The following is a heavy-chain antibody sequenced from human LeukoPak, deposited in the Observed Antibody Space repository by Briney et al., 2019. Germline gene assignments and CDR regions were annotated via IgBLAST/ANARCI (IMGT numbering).Heavy chain of an antibody. J-gene: IGHJ3*02. CDR2: INPTSGST. Sequence: ASVKVSCKASGYTFTSNYIHWVRQAPGQGLEWMGIINPTSGSTTYAQKFQGRVTMTRDTSTTTVYMELSSLRSEDTAVYHCARESVRITSSGRGAFDIWGQGTMVTVSS. CDR1: GYTFTSNY. CDR3: ARESVRITSSGRGAFDI. V-gene: IGHV1-46*01. D-gene: IGHD3-10*01.